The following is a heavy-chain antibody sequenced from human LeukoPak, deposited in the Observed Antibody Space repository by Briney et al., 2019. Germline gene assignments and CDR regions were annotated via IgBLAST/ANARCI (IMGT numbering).Heavy chain of an antibody. Sequence: SVKVSCKASGGTFSSYAISWVRQAPGQGLEWMGGIIPIFGTANYAQKFQGRVTITADESTSTAYMELSSLRSEDTAVYYCARKRIRKYGDPSWFDPWGQGTLVTVSS. D-gene: IGHD4-17*01. J-gene: IGHJ5*02. V-gene: IGHV1-69*01. CDR3: ARKRIRKYGDPSWFDP. CDR1: GGTFSSYA. CDR2: IIPIFGTA.